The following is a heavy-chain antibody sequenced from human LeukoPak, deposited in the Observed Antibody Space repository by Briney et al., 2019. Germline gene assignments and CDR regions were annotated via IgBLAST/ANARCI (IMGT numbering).Heavy chain of an antibody. V-gene: IGHV3-30*18. D-gene: IGHD3-10*01. J-gene: IGHJ4*02. CDR3: AKGKLLWFGDPVPDY. CDR2: ISYDGSNK. Sequence: PGGSLRLSCAASGFTFSSYGMHWVRQAPGKGLEWVAVISYDGSNKYYADSVKGRFTISRDNSKNTLYLQMNSLRAEDTAVYYCAKGKLLWFGDPVPDYWGQGTLVTVSS. CDR1: GFTFSSYG.